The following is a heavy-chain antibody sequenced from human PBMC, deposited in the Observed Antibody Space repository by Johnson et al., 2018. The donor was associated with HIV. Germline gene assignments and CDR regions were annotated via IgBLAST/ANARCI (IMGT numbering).Heavy chain of an antibody. D-gene: IGHD2-21*01. V-gene: IGHV3-30*04. CDR1: GFTFSSYA. CDR3: AKFRDAFDT. Sequence: VQLVESGGGVVQPGRSLRLYCAASGFTFSSYAMHWVRQAPGKGLEWVAVISYDGSNKYYADSVKGRFTISRDNSKNTLYLQMNSLRAEDTAVYYCAKFRDAFDTWGQGTMVTVSS. J-gene: IGHJ3*02. CDR2: ISYDGSNK.